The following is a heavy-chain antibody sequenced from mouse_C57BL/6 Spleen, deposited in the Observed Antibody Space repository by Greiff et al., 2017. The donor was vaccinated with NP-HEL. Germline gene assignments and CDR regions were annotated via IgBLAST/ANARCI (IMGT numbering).Heavy chain of an antibody. CDR3: ARRYYGSNSWYFDV. CDR1: GYTFTSYW. D-gene: IGHD1-1*01. V-gene: IGHV1-64*01. J-gene: IGHJ1*03. Sequence: VQLQQPGAELVKPGASVKLSCKASGYTFTSYWMHWVKQRPGQGLEWIGMIHPNSGSTNYNEKFKSKATLTVDKSSSTASMQLSSLTSEDSAVYYCARRYYGSNSWYFDVWGTGTTVTVSS. CDR2: IHPNSGST.